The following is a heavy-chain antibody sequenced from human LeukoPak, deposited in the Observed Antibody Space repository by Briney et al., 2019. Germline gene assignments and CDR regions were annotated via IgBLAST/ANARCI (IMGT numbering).Heavy chain of an antibody. J-gene: IGHJ4*02. D-gene: IGHD2-2*01. CDR1: GGTFNNYT. CDR3: ARGGRGSSTSCPDY. Sequence: ASVKVSCKASGGTFNNYTISWVRQAPGQGLEWMGWISAYNGNTNYAQKLQGRVTMTTDTSTSTAYMELRSLRSDDTAVYYCARGGRGSSTSCPDYWGQGTLVTVSS. CDR2: ISAYNGNT. V-gene: IGHV1-18*01.